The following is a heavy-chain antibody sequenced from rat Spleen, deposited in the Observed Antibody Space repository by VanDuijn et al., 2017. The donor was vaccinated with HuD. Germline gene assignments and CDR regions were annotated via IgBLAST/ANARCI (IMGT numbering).Heavy chain of an antibody. CDR2: ITNASGRT. CDR3: AKGGPITTRDY. D-gene: IGHD1-1*01. J-gene: IGHJ2*01. CDR1: GFTFNNYW. V-gene: IGHV5-31*01. Sequence: EVQLVESGGGLVQPGGSLKLSCVASGFTFNNYWMTWIRQAPGRGLEWVASITNASGRTSYSDFVKGRFTISRDTAQNTLYLQRNSLRSEDTATYYCAKGGPITTRDYWGQGVMVTVSS.